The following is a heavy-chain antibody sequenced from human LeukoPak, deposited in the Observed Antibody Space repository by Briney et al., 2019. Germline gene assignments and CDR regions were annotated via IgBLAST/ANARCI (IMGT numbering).Heavy chain of an antibody. CDR2: ISYSGNT. Sequence: SATLSLTCTVSGGSVNSGSYYWSWIRQPPRKGLEWIGYISYSGNTKYNPSLKSRVTISVDTSKNQSSLILSSVAAADTAVYYCARGRDGYKSAFDIWGQGTMVTVSS. CDR1: GGSVNSGSYY. CDR3: ARGRDGYKSAFDI. J-gene: IGHJ3*02. V-gene: IGHV4-61*01. D-gene: IGHD5-24*01.